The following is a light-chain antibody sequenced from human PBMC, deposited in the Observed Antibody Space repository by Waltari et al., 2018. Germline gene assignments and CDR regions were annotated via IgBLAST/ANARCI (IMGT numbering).Light chain of an antibody. CDR1: NSNLGSNT. CDR3: AAWDDSLSGFTV. CDR2: SDS. J-gene: IGLJ6*01. Sequence: QAVLTQPPSVSGTPGQRVTISCSGGNSNLGSNTVNWSKQLPGSAPRLLIYSDSQRPSGVPDRFSGSKSGTSASLAISGLQSEDEADYYCAAWDDSLSGFTVFGSGTKVTVL. V-gene: IGLV1-44*01.